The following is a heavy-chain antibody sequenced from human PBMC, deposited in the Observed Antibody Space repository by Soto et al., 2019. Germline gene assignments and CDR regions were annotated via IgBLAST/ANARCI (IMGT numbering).Heavy chain of an antibody. Sequence: EVQLVESGGGLVQPGGSLRLSCEASGCTFRNYDMPWVRQGTGKGLEWVSGISAAGDPDYADSVEGRFSISSENAQNSFFLPMNSRRVGDTAVYYCARTDRDFYGLDVWGQGTTVIASS. CDR3: ARTDRDFYGLDV. CDR1: GCTFRNYD. J-gene: IGHJ6*02. CDR2: ISAAGDP. V-gene: IGHV3-13*05.